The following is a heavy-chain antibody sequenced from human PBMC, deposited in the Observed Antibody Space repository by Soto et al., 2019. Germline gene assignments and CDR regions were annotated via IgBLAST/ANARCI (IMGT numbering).Heavy chain of an antibody. V-gene: IGHV4-31*03. D-gene: IGHD2-2*02. CDR3: ARDVGCSSTSCYRHPFAKLNWYFDL. Sequence: QVQLQESGPGLVKPSQTLSLTCTVSGGSISSGGYYWSWIRQHPGKGLEWIGYIYYSGSTYYNPSLKCRVTISVDTSKNQFSLKLSSVTAADTAVYYCARDVGCSSTSCYRHPFAKLNWYFDLWGRGTLVTVSS. J-gene: IGHJ2*01. CDR2: IYYSGST. CDR1: GGSISSGGYY.